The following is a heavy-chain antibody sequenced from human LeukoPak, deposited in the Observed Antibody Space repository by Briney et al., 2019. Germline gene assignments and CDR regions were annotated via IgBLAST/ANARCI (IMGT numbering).Heavy chain of an antibody. J-gene: IGHJ4*02. Sequence: GGSLSLSCAASGFTFSSYEMTWVRQAPGKGLEWVSYISSSGSTIYYAYSVKGRFTISRDNAKNSLYLQMNSLRAEDTAVYYCARQRGDILTGYYMPRGFDYWGQGTLVTVSS. CDR1: GFTFSSYE. V-gene: IGHV3-48*03. D-gene: IGHD3-9*01. CDR3: ARQRGDILTGYYMPRGFDY. CDR2: ISSSGSTI.